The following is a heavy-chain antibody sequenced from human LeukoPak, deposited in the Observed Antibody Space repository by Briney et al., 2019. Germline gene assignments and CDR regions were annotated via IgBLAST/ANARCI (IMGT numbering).Heavy chain of an antibody. CDR3: AKALTNYDYVWGSYRYIDY. CDR2: ISGSGGST. CDR1: GFTFSSYA. Sequence: GGSLRLSCAASGFTFSSYAMSWVRQAPGKGLEWVSAISGSGGSTYYADSVKGRFTISRDNSKNTLYLQMNSLRAEDTAVYYCAKALTNYDYVWGSYRYIDYWGQGTLVTVSS. V-gene: IGHV3-23*01. J-gene: IGHJ4*02. D-gene: IGHD3-16*02.